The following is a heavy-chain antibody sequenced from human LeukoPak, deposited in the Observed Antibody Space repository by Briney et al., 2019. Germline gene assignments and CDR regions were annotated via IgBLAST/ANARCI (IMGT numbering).Heavy chain of an antibody. CDR2: IFSNDEK. CDR1: GFSRSNARMG. J-gene: IGHJ4*02. D-gene: IGHD3-10*01. Sequence: EYGPTLVNPTETLTLTCTVSGFSRSNARMGVSGIRQPPGKALEWLAHIFSNDEKSYSTSLKSRLTLSQDTSKSQVVLTMTNMDPVDTATYYCARIGWFGESTADYWGQGTLVTVSS. CDR3: ARIGWFGESTADY. V-gene: IGHV2-26*01.